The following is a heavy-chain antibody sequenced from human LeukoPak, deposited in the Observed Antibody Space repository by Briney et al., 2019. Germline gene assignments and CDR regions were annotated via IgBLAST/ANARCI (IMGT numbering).Heavy chain of an antibody. CDR2: IYTSGST. J-gene: IGHJ5*02. D-gene: IGHD6-13*01. CDR1: GGSISSANYY. CDR3: ARRRYTSSYYRFDP. Sequence: SETLSLTCTVSGGSISSANYYWSWIRQPAGKGLEWIGRIYTSGSTNYNPSLKSRVTISIDTSKNQFSLKLSSVTAADTAVYYCARRRYTSSYYRFDPWGQGTLVTVSS. V-gene: IGHV4-61*02.